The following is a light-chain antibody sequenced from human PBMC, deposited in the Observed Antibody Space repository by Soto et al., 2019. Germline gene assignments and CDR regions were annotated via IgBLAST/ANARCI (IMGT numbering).Light chain of an antibody. J-gene: IGKJ1*01. CDR2: GAS. Sequence: EIVMTQSPATLSVSPGERATLSCRTSQGVSSNLAWYQQKPGQAPRLLIYGASARATDIPARFSGSGSGTDFTLTISSLQSEDFAVYYCQQYNNWPPGPWTFGQGTKVEIK. CDR1: QGVSSN. V-gene: IGKV3-15*01. CDR3: QQYNNWPPGPWT.